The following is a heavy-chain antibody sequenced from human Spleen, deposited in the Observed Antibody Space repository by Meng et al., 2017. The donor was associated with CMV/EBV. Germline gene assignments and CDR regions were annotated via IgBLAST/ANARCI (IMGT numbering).Heavy chain of an antibody. CDR1: GFTFSSYA. J-gene: IGHJ4*02. D-gene: IGHD2-2*02. CDR3: ARDRCSSTSCYTEQHTDFDY. Sequence: GESLKISCAASGFTFSSYAMSWVRQAPGKGLEWVSYISSSSSTIYYADSVKGRFTISRDNAKNSLYLQMNSLRAEDTAVYYCARDRCSSTSCYTEQHTDFDYWGQGTLVTVSS. V-gene: IGHV3-48*04. CDR2: ISSSSSTI.